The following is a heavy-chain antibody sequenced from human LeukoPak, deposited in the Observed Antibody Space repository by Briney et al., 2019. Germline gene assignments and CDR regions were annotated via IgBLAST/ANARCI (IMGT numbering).Heavy chain of an antibody. CDR2: IYYSGST. D-gene: IGHD5-24*01. J-gene: IGHJ3*02. Sequence: SETLSLTCTVSGGSISSYYWSWIRQPPGKGLECIGYIYYSGSTNYNPSLKSRVTISIDTSKNQFSLKLSSVTAADTAVCYCAKSTTMATSINAFDIWGQGTMVTVSS. CDR3: AKSTTMATSINAFDI. CDR1: GGSISSYY. V-gene: IGHV4-59*01.